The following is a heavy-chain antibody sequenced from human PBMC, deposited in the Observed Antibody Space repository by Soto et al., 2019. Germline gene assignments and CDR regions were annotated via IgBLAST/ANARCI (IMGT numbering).Heavy chain of an antibody. CDR1: GGSISSSY. J-gene: IGHJ4*02. D-gene: IGHD6-13*01. Sequence: SLTCTVSGGSISSSYWSWIRQPPGKGLEWIGYVYNSGGTNYNPSLKSRVTISVDTSKNQFSLKLSSVTAADTAMYFCAGASSSSWAEFDCWGQGTLVTVSS. CDR2: VYNSGGT. CDR3: AGASSSSWAEFDC. V-gene: IGHV4-59*01.